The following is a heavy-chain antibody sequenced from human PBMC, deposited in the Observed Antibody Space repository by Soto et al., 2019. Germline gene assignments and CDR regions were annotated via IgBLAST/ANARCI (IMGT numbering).Heavy chain of an antibody. V-gene: IGHV1-3*01. CDR1: GYTFTSYA. Sequence: QVQLVQSGAEVKKPGASVKVSCKASGYTFTSYAMHWVRQAPGQRLEWMGWINAGNGNTKDSQKFQGRVTITRDTSASTAYMELSSLRSEDTAVYYCARAASLYSSSWKGFAPWGQGTLVTVSS. CDR2: INAGNGNT. J-gene: IGHJ5*02. D-gene: IGHD6-13*01. CDR3: ARAASLYSSSWKGFAP.